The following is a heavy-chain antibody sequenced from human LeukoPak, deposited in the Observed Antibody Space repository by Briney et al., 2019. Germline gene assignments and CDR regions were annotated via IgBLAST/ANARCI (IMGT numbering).Heavy chain of an antibody. D-gene: IGHD6-13*01. CDR3: ARDRVAGDAFDI. V-gene: IGHV3-30*02. Sequence: GGSLRLSCVASGFTFSSYGMNWVRQAPGKGLEWVAFIPYDGKNKYYADSVKGRFTISRDNAKNSLYLQMNSLRAEDTAVYYCARDRVAGDAFDIWGQGTMVTVSS. CDR2: IPYDGKNK. CDR1: GFTFSSYG. J-gene: IGHJ3*02.